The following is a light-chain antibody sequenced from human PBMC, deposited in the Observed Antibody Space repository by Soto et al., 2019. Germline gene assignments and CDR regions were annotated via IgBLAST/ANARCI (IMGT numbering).Light chain of an antibody. CDR1: NSDVGGYNY. Sequence: QSALTQPASVSGSPGQSITISCSGTNSDVGGYNYVSWYQQHPGKAPKLMIYDVSYRPSGISNRFSGSKSDNTASLTISGLQAEDEADYYCSSYTTSSLYVFGTGT. V-gene: IGLV2-14*01. CDR3: SSYTTSSLYV. J-gene: IGLJ1*01. CDR2: DVS.